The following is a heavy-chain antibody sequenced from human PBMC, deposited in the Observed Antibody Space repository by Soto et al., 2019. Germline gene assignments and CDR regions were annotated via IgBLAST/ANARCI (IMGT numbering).Heavy chain of an antibody. J-gene: IGHJ6*02. D-gene: IGHD3-10*01. CDR1: GFTFSSYG. CDR3: ARDGVYGSGTYYYYGMDV. V-gene: IGHV3-33*01. Sequence: QVQLVESGGGVVQPGRSLRLSCAASGFTFSSYGMHWVRQAPGKGLEWVAVIWYDGSNKYYADSVKGRFTISRDNSKNTLYLQMNSLRAEDTAVYYCARDGVYGSGTYYYYGMDVWGQGTTVTVSS. CDR2: IWYDGSNK.